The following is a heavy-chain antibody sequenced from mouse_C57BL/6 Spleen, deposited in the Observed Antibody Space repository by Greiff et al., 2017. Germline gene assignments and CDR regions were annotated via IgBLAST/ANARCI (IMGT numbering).Heavy chain of an antibody. D-gene: IGHD1-1*02. Sequence: QVHVKQPGTELVKPGASVKLSCKASGYTFTSYWMHWVKQRPGQGLEWIGNINPSNGGTNYNEKFKSKATLTVDKSSSTAYMRLSSLASDDSAVYYCAGCYPTSFDYWGQGTTLTVSS. CDR2: INPSNGGT. J-gene: IGHJ2*01. CDR1: GYTFTSYW. CDR3: AGCYPTSFDY. V-gene: IGHV1-53*01.